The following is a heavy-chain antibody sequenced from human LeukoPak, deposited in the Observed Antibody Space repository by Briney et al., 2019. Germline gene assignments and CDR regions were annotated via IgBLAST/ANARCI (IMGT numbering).Heavy chain of an antibody. Sequence: SETLSLTCTVSGGSISSHYWSWIRQPPGKGLEWIGYIYYSGSTNYNPSLKSRVTISVDTSKNQFSLKLSSVTAADTAVYYCARLYCSSTSCYKEAVNWFDPWGQGTLVTVSS. V-gene: IGHV4-59*08. J-gene: IGHJ5*02. D-gene: IGHD2-2*02. CDR2: IYYSGST. CDR3: ARLYCSSTSCYKEAVNWFDP. CDR1: GGSISSHY.